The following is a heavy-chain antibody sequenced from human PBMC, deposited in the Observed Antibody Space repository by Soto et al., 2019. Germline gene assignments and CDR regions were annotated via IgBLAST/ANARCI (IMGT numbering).Heavy chain of an antibody. CDR1: GGSIATNNW. Sequence: QVQLQESGPGLVKPSGTLSLTCAVSGGSIATNNWWSWVRQPPGKGLEWIGEIYPSGDTNYAPSLKSRVTISVDISKNQFSLKLTSVTAADTAVYYGARGGGYCGSAKCYPAGVYWGQGTLVTVSS. CDR2: IYPSGDT. J-gene: IGHJ4*02. D-gene: IGHD2-2*03. CDR3: ARGGGYCGSAKCYPAGVY. V-gene: IGHV4-4*02.